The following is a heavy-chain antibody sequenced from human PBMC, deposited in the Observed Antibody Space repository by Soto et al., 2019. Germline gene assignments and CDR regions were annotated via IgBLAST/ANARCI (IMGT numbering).Heavy chain of an antibody. CDR1: GGSISSYY. J-gene: IGHJ4*02. V-gene: IGHV4-59*01. D-gene: IGHD4-17*01. CDR3: ARSIAYGGVFDY. Sequence: TLSLTCTVSGGSISSYYWSWIRQPPGKGLEWIGYIYYSGSTNYNPSLKSRVTISVDTSKNQFSLKLSSVTAADTAVYYCARSIAYGGVFDYWGQGTLVTVSS. CDR2: IYYSGST.